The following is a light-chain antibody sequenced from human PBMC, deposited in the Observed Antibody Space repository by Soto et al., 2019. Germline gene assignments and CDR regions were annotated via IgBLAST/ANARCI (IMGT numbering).Light chain of an antibody. V-gene: IGKV3-11*01. CDR1: QSVGSS. CDR2: DAY. CDR3: QQYDTYSQNT. Sequence: EIVLTQSPATLSLSPGERATLSCRASQSVGSSLAWYQQRPGQAPRLLIYDAYSLENGVPRRFSGSRSGTEFTLTISSLQPDDFATYYCQQYDTYSQNTFGPGTKVEIK. J-gene: IGKJ3*01.